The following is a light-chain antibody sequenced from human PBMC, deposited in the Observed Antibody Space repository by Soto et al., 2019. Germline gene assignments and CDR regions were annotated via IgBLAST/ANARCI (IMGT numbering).Light chain of an antibody. CDR1: QSVSSN. V-gene: IGKV3-15*01. J-gene: IGKJ4*01. CDR3: QQYHKWPLT. Sequence: EIVMTQSPATLSVSPGERATLSCRASQSVSSNLAWYQQKPGQAPRLLIYGASTRATGIPARFGGSGSGTEFILTISSLQSEDFEVYYCQQYHKWPLTFGGGTKVES. CDR2: GAS.